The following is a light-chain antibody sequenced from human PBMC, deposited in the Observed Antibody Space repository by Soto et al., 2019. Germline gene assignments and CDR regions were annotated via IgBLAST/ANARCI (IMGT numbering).Light chain of an antibody. J-gene: IGKJ1*01. CDR1: QSISSW. CDR2: KAS. V-gene: IGKV1-5*03. CDR3: QQYHTYMLT. Sequence: DIPMTQSPSTLSASVGDRVTITCRASQSISSWLAWYQQKPGKAPNLLISKASSLESGVQSSFGGSGSGTEFTPTISCLLPDDFATYYCQQYHTYMLTFGHGTKVPIK.